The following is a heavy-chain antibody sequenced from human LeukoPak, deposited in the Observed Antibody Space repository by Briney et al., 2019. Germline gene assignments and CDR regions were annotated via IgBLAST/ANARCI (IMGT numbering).Heavy chain of an antibody. CDR1: GFTFSNYA. D-gene: IGHD1-14*01. V-gene: IGHV3-23*01. CDR2: MSGGGGST. J-gene: IGHJ4*02. CDR3: ARVLGIPLGY. Sequence: GGSLRLSCVVSGFTFSNYAMSWVRQAPGKGLEWVSAMSGGGGSTNYADSVKGRFTISRDNFKNTLYLQMNSLRAEDTAVYYCARVLGIPLGYWGQGTLVTVSS.